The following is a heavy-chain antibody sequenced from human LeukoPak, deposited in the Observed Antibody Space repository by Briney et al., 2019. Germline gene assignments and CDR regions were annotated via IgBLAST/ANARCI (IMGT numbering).Heavy chain of an antibody. V-gene: IGHV4-39*07. CDR2: IYYSGST. J-gene: IGHJ4*02. Sequence: SETLSLTCTVSGGSISSSSYYWGWIRQPPGKGLEWIGSIYYSGSTYYNPSLKSRVTISVDTSKNQFSLKLSSVTAADTAVYYCASSYDYVWGSYLGAFDYWGQGILVTVSS. CDR3: ASSYDYVWGSYLGAFDY. CDR1: GGSISSSSYY. D-gene: IGHD3-16*02.